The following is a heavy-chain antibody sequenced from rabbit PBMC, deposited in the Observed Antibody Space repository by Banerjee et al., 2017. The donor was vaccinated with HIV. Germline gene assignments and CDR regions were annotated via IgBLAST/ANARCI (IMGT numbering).Heavy chain of an antibody. CDR1: GFSFSSRYW. V-gene: IGHV1S45*01. D-gene: IGHD6-1*01. CDR2: IRTGSSGA. J-gene: IGHJ2*01. CDR3: ARAVFANSGYGDGSPFDP. Sequence: QEQLEESGGDLVKPEGSLTLTCTASGFSFSSRYWICWVRQAPGKGLEWIACIRTGSSGAYYASWAKGRFTITKASSTTVTLQMTSLTAADTATYFCARAVFANSGYGDGSPFDPWGPGTLVTVS.